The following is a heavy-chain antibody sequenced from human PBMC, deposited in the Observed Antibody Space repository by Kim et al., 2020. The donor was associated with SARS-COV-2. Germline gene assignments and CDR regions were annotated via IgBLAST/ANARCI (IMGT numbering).Heavy chain of an antibody. CDR3: ATDRYGDWNYPPLYYGMDV. Sequence: ASVKVSCKVSGYTLTELSMHWVRQAPGKGLEWMGGFDPEDGETIYAQKFQGRVTMTEDTSTDTAYMELSSLRSEDTAVYYCATDRYGDWNYPPLYYGMDVWGQGTTVTVSS. CDR2: FDPEDGET. D-gene: IGHD1-7*01. J-gene: IGHJ6*02. CDR1: GYTLTELS. V-gene: IGHV1-24*01.